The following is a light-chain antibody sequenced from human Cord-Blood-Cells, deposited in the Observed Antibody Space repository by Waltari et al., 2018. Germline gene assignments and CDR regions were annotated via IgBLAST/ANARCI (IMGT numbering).Light chain of an antibody. J-gene: IGLJ3*02. V-gene: IGLV2-14*01. CDR2: EVS. Sequence: QSALTQPASVSGSPGQSITISCTGTSSDVGGYNYVSWYQQHPGKAPKLMIYEVSNRPSGVSTRCSGSKSGNTASLTISGLQAEDEADYYCSSYTSSSTWVFGGGTKLTVL. CDR1: SSDVGGYNY. CDR3: SSYTSSSTWV.